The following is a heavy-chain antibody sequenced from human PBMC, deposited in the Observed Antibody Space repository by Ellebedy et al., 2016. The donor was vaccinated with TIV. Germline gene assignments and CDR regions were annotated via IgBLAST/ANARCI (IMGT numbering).Heavy chain of an antibody. J-gene: IGHJ4*02. Sequence: AASVKVSCKTSGYTFTSYGISWVRPPLGQGLEWMGWISANNGDTNYAQKFQGRVTMTTDTSTTTVYMELRSLRSDDTAVYYCARDWSTHWGQGTLVTVSS. CDR2: ISANNGDT. D-gene: IGHD3-3*01. V-gene: IGHV1-18*04. CDR3: ARDWSTH. CDR1: GYTFTSYG.